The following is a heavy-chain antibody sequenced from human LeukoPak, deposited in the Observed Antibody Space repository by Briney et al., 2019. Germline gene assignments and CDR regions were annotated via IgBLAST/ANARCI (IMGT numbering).Heavy chain of an antibody. CDR2: IWYDGSNK. CDR1: GFTFGSYG. Sequence: GGSLRLSCAASGFTFGSYGMHWVRQAPGKGLEWVAVIWYDGSNKYYADSVKGRFTISRDNSKNTLYLQMNSLRAEDTAVYYCARDRYYYGSGSHFAPGGDYWGQGTLVTVSS. CDR3: ARDRYYYGSGSHFAPGGDY. V-gene: IGHV3-33*01. J-gene: IGHJ4*02. D-gene: IGHD3-10*01.